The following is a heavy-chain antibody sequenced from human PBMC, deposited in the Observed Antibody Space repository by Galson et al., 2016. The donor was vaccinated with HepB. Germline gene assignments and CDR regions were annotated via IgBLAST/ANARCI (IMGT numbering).Heavy chain of an antibody. V-gene: IGHV4/OR15-8*02. CDR3: AREPIPMDGIAFDP. CDR1: GGSITPNDW. D-gene: IGHD2-8*01. J-gene: IGHJ3*01. Sequence: TLSLTCLVSGGSITPNDWWSWVRQPPGKGLEWIGQVYHDGDTIYNPSLKSRLTISLDKSRNQFSLTLNSVTAADTAIYYCAREPIPMDGIAFDPWGQGTMVTVSS. CDR2: VYHDGDT.